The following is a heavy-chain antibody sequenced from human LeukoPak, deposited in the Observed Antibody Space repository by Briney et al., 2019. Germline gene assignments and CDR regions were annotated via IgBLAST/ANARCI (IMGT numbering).Heavy chain of an antibody. CDR2: ISPSGDST. Sequence: PGGSVRLSCAASGFTFSSHSMIWVRQPPGEGLEWFAAISPSGDSTTYRDSVKGQFTISRDNSRNRLYLQMNTLTVEDTAIYYSARRLLTGGVTDFFDFWGQGALVTVSS. D-gene: IGHD2-21*02. V-gene: IGHV3-23*01. CDR1: GFTFSSHS. J-gene: IGHJ4*02. CDR3: ARRLLTGGVTDFFDF.